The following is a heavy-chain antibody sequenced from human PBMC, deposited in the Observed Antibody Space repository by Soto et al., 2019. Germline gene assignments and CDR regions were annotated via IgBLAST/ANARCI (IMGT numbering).Heavy chain of an antibody. CDR1: GFTFSTYG. D-gene: IGHD3-22*01. CDR2: ISYDGGSK. J-gene: IGHJ4*02. V-gene: IGHV3-30*18. CDR3: AEEQLAMTVVVADYFDS. Sequence: QVQLVESGGGVVQPAKSLRLSCAASGFTFSTYGIHWVRQAPGKGLEWVALISYDGGSKYYGDSVKGRFIISRDNSHNTVSLQMNSLKADDTAVYFCAEEQLAMTVVVADYFDSWGQGTLVTVSS.